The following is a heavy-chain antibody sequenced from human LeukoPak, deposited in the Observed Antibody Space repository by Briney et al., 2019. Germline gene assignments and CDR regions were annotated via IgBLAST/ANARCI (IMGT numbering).Heavy chain of an antibody. CDR1: GGSISSYS. J-gene: IGHJ3*02. Sequence: PSETLSLTCTVSGGSISSYSWSWIRQPPGKGLEWIGYIYYSGSTNYNPSLKSRVTISVDTSKKQFSLKLSSVTAADTAFYYCARYIVSYPHDAFDIWGQGTMVTVSS. D-gene: IGHD1-26*01. CDR3: ARYIVSYPHDAFDI. CDR2: IYYSGST. V-gene: IGHV4-59*01.